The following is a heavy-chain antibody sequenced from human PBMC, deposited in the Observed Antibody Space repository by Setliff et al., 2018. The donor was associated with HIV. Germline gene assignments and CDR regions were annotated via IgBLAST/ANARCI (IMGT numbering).Heavy chain of an antibody. Sequence: KASETLSLTCTVSGGSLSSYYWSWIRQPAGKGLEWIGRIYSSGSTNYNPSLKSRLTMSVDTSKNQFSLKLTSVTAADTAVYYCARHAVPHYYDSSGPSWGPGTLVTVSS. CDR3: ARHAVPHYYDSSGPS. D-gene: IGHD3-22*01. CDR1: GGSLSSYY. CDR2: IYSSGST. V-gene: IGHV4-4*07. J-gene: IGHJ5*02.